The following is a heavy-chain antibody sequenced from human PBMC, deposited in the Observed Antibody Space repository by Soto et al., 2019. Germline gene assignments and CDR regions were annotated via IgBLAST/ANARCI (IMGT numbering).Heavy chain of an antibody. V-gene: IGHV3-30-3*01. CDR3: AGGGYCISTSCYLNWFDP. Sequence: QVQLVESGGGVVQPGRSLRLSCAASGFTFSNYAMHWVRQAPGKGLEWVALISYDGSNKYYADSVKGRFTISRDNSKNSLYLQMDSLIAEDTAVYYCAGGGYCISTSCYLNWFDPWGQGTLVTVSS. CDR1: GFTFSNYA. CDR2: ISYDGSNK. J-gene: IGHJ5*02. D-gene: IGHD2-2*01.